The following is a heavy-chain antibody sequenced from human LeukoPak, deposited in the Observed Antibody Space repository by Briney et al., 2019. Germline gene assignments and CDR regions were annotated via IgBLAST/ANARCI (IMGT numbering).Heavy chain of an antibody. J-gene: IGHJ6*02. CDR3: ATDRYYTMKT. V-gene: IGHV3-74*01. CDR1: GDPFSSSW. D-gene: IGHD1-26*01. CDR2: INSNRRII. Sequence: GGALRLACAASGDPFSSSWMAWVRQAPGKGLAWVSHINSNRRIISYAAAVKGRLTISRDTSKNTVYLQMNSLRVDDTAVYYCATDRYYTMKTWGQGTTVTVSS.